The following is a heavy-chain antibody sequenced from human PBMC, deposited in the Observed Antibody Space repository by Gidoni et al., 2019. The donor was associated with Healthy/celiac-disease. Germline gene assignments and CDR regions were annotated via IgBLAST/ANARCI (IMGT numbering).Heavy chain of an antibody. V-gene: IGHV4-34*01. CDR2: INHSGST. D-gene: IGHD3-3*01. CDR3: ARGSNYDFWSGYYKLDYFDY. CDR1: GGSFSGYY. J-gene: IGHJ4*02. Sequence: QVQLQQWGAGLLKPSETLSLTCAVYGGSFSGYYWSWIRQPPGKGLEWIGEINHSGSTKYNPSLKSRVTISVDTSKNQFSLKLSSVTAADTAVYYCARGSNYDFWSGYYKLDYFDYWGQGTLVTVSS.